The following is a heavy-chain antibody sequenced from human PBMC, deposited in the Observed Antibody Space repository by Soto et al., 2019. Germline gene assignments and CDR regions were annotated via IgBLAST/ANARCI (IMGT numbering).Heavy chain of an antibody. CDR3: AHEGFGSDNWFDA. Sequence: QITLKASGPTLVTPTQTLTLTCTFSGFSLTTTGLGVAWIRQPPGKALEWLALIYWNDEKRYRPSLRIRLTITKDTSQNQVVLTMTDMDPVDTATFYCAHEGFGSDNWFDAWGQGTLVIVSS. J-gene: IGHJ5*02. CDR2: IYWNDEK. V-gene: IGHV2-5*01. D-gene: IGHD3-10*01. CDR1: GFSLTTTGLG.